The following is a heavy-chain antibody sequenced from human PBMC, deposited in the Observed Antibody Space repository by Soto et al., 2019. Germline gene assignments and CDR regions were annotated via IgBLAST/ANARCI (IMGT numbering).Heavy chain of an antibody. CDR3: AKGGSSSARYFDY. D-gene: IGHD6-6*01. V-gene: IGHV3-30*18. CDR2: ISYDGSNQ. CDR1: GFTFSGYG. J-gene: IGHJ4*02. Sequence: QVQVVESGGGVVQPGRSLRLSCAASGFTFSGYGMHWVRQAPGKGLXXVAVISYDGSNQYYADSVKGRFTISRDNSKSTLYLQMNSLRAEDSAVYYCAKGGSSSARYFDYWGQGTLVTVSS.